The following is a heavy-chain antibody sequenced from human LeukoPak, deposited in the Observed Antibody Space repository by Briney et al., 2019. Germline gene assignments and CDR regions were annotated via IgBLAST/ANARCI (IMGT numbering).Heavy chain of an antibody. D-gene: IGHD6-13*01. Sequence: SQTLSLTCTVSGGSISSGGYYWSWIRQHPGKGLEWIGYIYYSGSTYYNPSLKSRVTISVDTSKNQFSLELSSVTAADTAVYYCARARIAENHGGFDPWGQGTLVTVSS. J-gene: IGHJ5*02. CDR2: IYYSGST. CDR3: ARARIAENHGGFDP. V-gene: IGHV4-31*03. CDR1: GGSISSGGYY.